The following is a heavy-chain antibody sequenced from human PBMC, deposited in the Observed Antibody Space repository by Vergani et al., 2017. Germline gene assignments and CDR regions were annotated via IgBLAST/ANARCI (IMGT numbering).Heavy chain of an antibody. CDR1: GFTFSSYD. CDR3: ARVGGGYGDYEYWYFDL. D-gene: IGHD4-17*01. J-gene: IGHJ2*01. V-gene: IGHV3-13*01. Sequence: EVQLVESGGGLVQPGGSLRLSCAASGFTFSSYDMHWVRQATGKGLEWVSAIGTAGDTYYPGSVKGRFTISRENAKNSLYLQMNSLRAGDTAVYYCARVGGGYGDYEYWYFDLWGRGTLVTVSS. CDR2: IGTAGDT.